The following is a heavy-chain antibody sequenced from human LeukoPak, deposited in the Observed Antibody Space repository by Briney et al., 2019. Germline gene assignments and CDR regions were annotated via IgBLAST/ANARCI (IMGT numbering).Heavy chain of an antibody. CDR1: GGSFSGYY. D-gene: IGHD3-22*01. J-gene: IGHJ4*02. CDR2: INHSGST. Sequence: SETLSLTCAVYGGSFSGYYWSWIRQPPGKGLEWIGEINHSGSTNYNPSLKSRVTISVDTSKNQFSLKLSSVTAADTAAYYCAISGYYYYFDYWGQGTLVTVSS. CDR3: AISGYYYYFDY. V-gene: IGHV4-34*01.